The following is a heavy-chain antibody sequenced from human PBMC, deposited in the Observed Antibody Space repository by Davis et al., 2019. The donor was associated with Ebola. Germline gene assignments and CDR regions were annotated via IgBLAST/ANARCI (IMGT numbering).Heavy chain of an antibody. Sequence: PGGSLRLSCAASGFTFSSYSMNWVRQAPGKGLEWVSTIIGSGGSTYYADSVKGRFTISRDNSKNTLYLQMNSLRADDTAVYYCAKGSIAVALFDYWGQGTLVTVSS. J-gene: IGHJ4*02. V-gene: IGHV3-23*01. CDR2: IIGSGGST. D-gene: IGHD6-19*01. CDR3: AKGSIAVALFDY. CDR1: GFTFSSYS.